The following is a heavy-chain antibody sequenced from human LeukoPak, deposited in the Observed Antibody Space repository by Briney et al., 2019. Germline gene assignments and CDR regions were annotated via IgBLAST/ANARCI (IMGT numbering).Heavy chain of an antibody. CDR3: AKAPPDSSSWYSVSS. V-gene: IGHV3-23*01. CDR1: GFTFSSYA. D-gene: IGHD6-13*01. CDR2: ISSSGGST. J-gene: IGHJ5*02. Sequence: GGSLRLSCAASGFTFSSYAITWVRQAPGKGLEWVSAISSSGGSTHYADAVKGRFTISGDNSKNTLYLQMNSLRAEDTAVYYCAKAPPDSSSWYSVSSWGQGTLVTVSS.